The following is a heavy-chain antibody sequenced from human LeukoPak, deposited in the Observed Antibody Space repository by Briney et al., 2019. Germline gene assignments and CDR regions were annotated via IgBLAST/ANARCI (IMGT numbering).Heavy chain of an antibody. CDR1: GYTFISYG. V-gene: IGHV1-18*04. D-gene: IGHD2/OR15-2a*01. CDR2: ISAYNGNT. Sequence: ASVKVSCKASGYTFISYGFSWVRQAPGQGLEWMGWISAYNGNTNYLQKFQGRVTMTTDTSTNTVYMELRSLRSDDTAVYYCARVSTNSRVAGYAPQWYFDPSGRGTPVTVSP. J-gene: IGHJ2*01. CDR3: ARVSTNSRVAGYAPQWYFDP.